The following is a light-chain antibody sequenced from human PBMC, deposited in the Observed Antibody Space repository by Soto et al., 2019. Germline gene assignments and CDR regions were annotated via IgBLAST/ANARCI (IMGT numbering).Light chain of an antibody. Sequence: EIVLTHSPGTLSLFPGERATLSCRASQSVSSIYLAWYQQKPGQAPRLLIYGASTRAAGIPDRFSGSGSGTDFTLTISRLEPEDFAVYYCQQFGTSLRTFGQGTKVDIK. J-gene: IGKJ1*01. CDR3: QQFGTSLRT. CDR1: QSVSSIY. CDR2: GAS. V-gene: IGKV3-20*01.